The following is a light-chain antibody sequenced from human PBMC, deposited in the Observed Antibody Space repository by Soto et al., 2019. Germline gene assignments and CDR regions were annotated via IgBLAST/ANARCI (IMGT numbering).Light chain of an antibody. J-gene: IGKJ2*01. CDR2: GAS. V-gene: IGKV3-15*01. CDR3: QQYNNWPPALYT. CDR1: QSVSSN. Sequence: EIVMTQSPATLSVSPGERATLSCRASQSVSSNLAWYQQKPGQAPRLLIYGASTRATGIPARFSGSGSGTELTLTISSLQSEDFAVYYCQQYNNWPPALYTFGQGTKLEIK.